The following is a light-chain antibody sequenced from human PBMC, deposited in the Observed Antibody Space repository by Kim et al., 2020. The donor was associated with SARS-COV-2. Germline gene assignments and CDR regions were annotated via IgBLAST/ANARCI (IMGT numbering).Light chain of an antibody. V-gene: IGLV3-21*04. CDR3: QVWDSSSDHVV. Sequence: PGKTAWITSGGNNIGSKSVHWNQQKPGQAPVLVIYYDSDRPSGIPERFSGSNSGNTATLTISRVEAGDEADYYCQVWDSSSDHVVFGGGTQLTVL. J-gene: IGLJ2*01. CDR1: NIGSKS. CDR2: YDS.